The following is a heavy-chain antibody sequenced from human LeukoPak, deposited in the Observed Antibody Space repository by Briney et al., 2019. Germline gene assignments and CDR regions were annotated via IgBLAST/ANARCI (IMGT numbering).Heavy chain of an antibody. CDR3: ASRKASGGLGVDAFDI. Sequence: GASVKVSCKASGYTFTSYGISWVRQAPGQGLEWMGWISAYNGNTNYAQKLQGRVTMTTDTSTSTAYMELRSLRSDDTAVYYCASRKASGGLGVDAFDIWGQGTMVTVSS. J-gene: IGHJ3*02. D-gene: IGHD1-26*01. V-gene: IGHV1-18*01. CDR2: ISAYNGNT. CDR1: GYTFTSYG.